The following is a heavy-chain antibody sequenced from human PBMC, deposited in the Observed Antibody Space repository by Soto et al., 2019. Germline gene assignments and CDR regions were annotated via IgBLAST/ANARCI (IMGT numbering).Heavy chain of an antibody. CDR2: IHYNRNT. CDR1: GDSISAYS. Sequence: PSETLSLTCTVSGDSISAYSWSWVRQPPGKGLEWIGNIHYNRNTKYNPSLKSRVSMSVDTSKNQFSLRLISVTAADTAKYFCAREGNLGRWLQPLDFWGQGTLVTVSS. J-gene: IGHJ4*02. V-gene: IGHV4-59*01. CDR3: AREGNLGRWLQPLDF. D-gene: IGHD5-12*01.